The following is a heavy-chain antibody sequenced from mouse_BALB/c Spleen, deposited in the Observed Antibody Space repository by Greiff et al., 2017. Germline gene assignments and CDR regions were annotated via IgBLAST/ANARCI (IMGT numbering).Heavy chain of an antibody. V-gene: IGHV3-2*02. CDR3: ASQFPYDGYSWFAY. CDR2: ISYSGST. J-gene: IGHJ3*01. CDR1: GYSITSDYA. Sequence: EVQLQQSGPGLVKPSQSLSLTCTVTGYSITSDYAWNWIRQFPGNKLEWMGYISYSGSTSYNPSLKSRISITRDTSKNQFFLQLNSVTTEDTATYYCASQFPYDGYSWFAYWGQGTLVTVSA. D-gene: IGHD2-3*01.